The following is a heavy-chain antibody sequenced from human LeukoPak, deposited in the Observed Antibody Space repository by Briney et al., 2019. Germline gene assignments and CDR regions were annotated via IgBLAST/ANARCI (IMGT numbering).Heavy chain of an antibody. CDR1: GYTFTGYY. V-gene: IGHV1-2*02. J-gene: IGHJ4*02. CDR2: INPNSGGT. Sequence: ASVKVSCKASGYTFTGYYMHWVRQAPGQGLEWMGWINPNSGGTNYAQKFQGRVTMTRDTSISTAYMELSRLRSDDTAVYYCARDTDGSGGLWDYWGQGTLVTVSS. CDR3: ARDTDGSGGLWDY. D-gene: IGHD3-10*01.